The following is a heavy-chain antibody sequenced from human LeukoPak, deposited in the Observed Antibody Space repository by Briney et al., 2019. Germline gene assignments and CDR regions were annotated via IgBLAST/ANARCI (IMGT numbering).Heavy chain of an antibody. Sequence: GGSLRLSCAASGITFSSNAMSWVRQAPGKGRDWVSGITGSGDSTYYTESVKGRFTISRDNSKNTLYLEMNSLRAEDTAVYYCAKYLAGGWYYIDCWGQGTLVTVSS. V-gene: IGHV3-23*01. D-gene: IGHD6-19*01. J-gene: IGHJ4*02. CDR1: GITFSSNA. CDR2: ITGSGDST. CDR3: AKYLAGGWYYIDC.